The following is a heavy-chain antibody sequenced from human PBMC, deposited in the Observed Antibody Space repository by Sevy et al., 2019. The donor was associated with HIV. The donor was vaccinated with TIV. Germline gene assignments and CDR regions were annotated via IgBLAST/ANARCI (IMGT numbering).Heavy chain of an antibody. CDR3: VKEGGGGGGDH. J-gene: IGHJ4*02. CDR2: IQYDGSNK. Sequence: GGSLRLSCAASGFSFSSYGMHWVRQAPGKGLEWMSYIQYDGSNKDYADSVKGRFTISRDNSKNTLYLQMNSLGVEEPAVFYCVKEGGGGGGDHWGQGTLVTVSS. D-gene: IGHD3-10*01. CDR1: GFSFSSYG. V-gene: IGHV3-30*02.